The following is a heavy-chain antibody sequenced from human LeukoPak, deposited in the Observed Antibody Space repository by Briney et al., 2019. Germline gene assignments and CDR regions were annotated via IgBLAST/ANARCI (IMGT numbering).Heavy chain of an antibody. V-gene: IGHV4-59*01. Sequence: PSETLSLTCTVSGGSISSYYWSWIRQPPGKGLEWIGYIYYSGSTKYNLSLKSRVTISVDASKTQFSLKLNSVTAADTAVYYCARGSRELYYFDYWGQGTLVTVSS. J-gene: IGHJ4*02. CDR1: GGSISSYY. CDR2: IYYSGST. D-gene: IGHD1-7*01. CDR3: ARGSRELYYFDY.